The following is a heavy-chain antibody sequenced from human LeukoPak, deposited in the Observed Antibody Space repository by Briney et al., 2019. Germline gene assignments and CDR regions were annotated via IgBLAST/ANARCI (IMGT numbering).Heavy chain of an antibody. CDR2: IKQDGSEK. Sequence: GGSLRLSCAASGFSFSSYWMSWVRQAPGKGLEWVANIKQDGSEKYYVDSMKGRFTISRDNAKNSLYLQMNSLRAEDTAVYYCARGKYYYDSTGYYPGGDYWGQGTLVTVSS. CDR1: GFSFSSYW. J-gene: IGHJ4*02. D-gene: IGHD3-22*01. V-gene: IGHV3-7*01. CDR3: ARGKYYYDSTGYYPGGDY.